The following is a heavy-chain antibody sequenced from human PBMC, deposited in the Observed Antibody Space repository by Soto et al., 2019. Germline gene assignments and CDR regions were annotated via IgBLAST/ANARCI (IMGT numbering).Heavy chain of an antibody. D-gene: IGHD5-12*01. J-gene: IGHJ4*02. Sequence: GGSLRLSCAASESTFSNSGMHWVRQAPGKGLKWVAVISNDGSDKYYADSVRGRFTISRENSKKTLFLQMNSLRPEDTAVYYCARAPRGFSAYDASLQIDSWGQGTLVTVSS. CDR3: ARAPRGFSAYDASLQIDS. CDR2: ISNDGSDK. CDR1: ESTFSNSG. V-gene: IGHV3-30*03.